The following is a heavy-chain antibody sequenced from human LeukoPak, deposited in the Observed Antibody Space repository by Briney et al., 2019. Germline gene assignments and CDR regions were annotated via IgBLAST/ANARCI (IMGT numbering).Heavy chain of an antibody. Sequence: GESLKISCKGSGYSFTSYWIGWVRQMPGKGLEWMGIIYPGDSDTRYSPSFQGRVTISADKSISTAYLQWSSLKASDTAMYYCASRGYCSSTSCYWHYMDVWGKGTTVTVSS. CDR2: IYPGDSDT. V-gene: IGHV5-51*01. J-gene: IGHJ6*03. D-gene: IGHD2-2*01. CDR3: ASRGYCSSTSCYWHYMDV. CDR1: GYSFTSYW.